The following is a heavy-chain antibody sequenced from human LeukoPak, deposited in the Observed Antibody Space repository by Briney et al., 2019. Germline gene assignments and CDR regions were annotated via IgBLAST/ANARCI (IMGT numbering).Heavy chain of an antibody. J-gene: IGHJ6*02. Sequence: GGSLRLSCAASGFTFSSYAMHWVRQAPGKGLEWVAVISYDGSNKYYADSVKGRFTISRDNSKNTLYLQMNSLRAEDTAVYYCASQGGLLWFGELSGGMDVWGQGTTVTVSS. CDR1: GFTFSSYA. CDR2: ISYDGSNK. V-gene: IGHV3-30-3*01. D-gene: IGHD3-10*01. CDR3: ASQGGLLWFGELSGGMDV.